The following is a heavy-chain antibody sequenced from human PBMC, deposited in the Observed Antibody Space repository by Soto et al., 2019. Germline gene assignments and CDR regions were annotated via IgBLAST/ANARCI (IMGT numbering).Heavy chain of an antibody. CDR2: IYPGDSDT. CDR1: GYSFTSYW. J-gene: IGHJ6*03. Sequence: GESLKISCKGSGYSFTSYWIGWVRQMPGKGLEWMGSIYPGDSDTRYSPSFQGQVTISADKSISTAYLQWSSLKASDTAMYYCARQEPRVPYYMDVWGKGTTVTVSS. CDR3: ARQEPRVPYYMDV. V-gene: IGHV5-51*01.